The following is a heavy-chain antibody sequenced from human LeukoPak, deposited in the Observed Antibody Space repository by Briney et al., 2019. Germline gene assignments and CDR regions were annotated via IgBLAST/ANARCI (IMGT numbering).Heavy chain of an antibody. CDR1: GGSISSYY. CDR3: ARWSIVGATTAFDY. V-gene: IGHV4-59*12. Sequence: SETLSLTCTVSGGSISSYYWSWIRQSPGKGLEWIGEIYHSGSTNYNPSLKSRVTISVDKSKNQFSLKLSSVTAADTAVYYCARWSIVGATTAFDYWGQGTLVTVSS. D-gene: IGHD1-26*01. CDR2: IYHSGST. J-gene: IGHJ4*02.